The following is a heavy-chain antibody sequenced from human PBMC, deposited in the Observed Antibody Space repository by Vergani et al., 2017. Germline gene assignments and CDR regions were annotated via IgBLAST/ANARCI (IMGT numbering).Heavy chain of an antibody. CDR3: ARTLSDSRGYYLDY. V-gene: IGHV2-70*04. Sequence: QVTLKESGPALVKPTQTLTLTCTFSGFSLTTYGMRVSWIRPPPGKALEWLARIDWDDDTYYRTSLRTRLTISKDTFKNQVALTMTNMDPVDTATYYCARTLSDSRGYYLDYWGQGTLVTVSS. CDR1: GFSLTTYGMR. D-gene: IGHD3-22*01. CDR2: IDWDDDT. J-gene: IGHJ4*02.